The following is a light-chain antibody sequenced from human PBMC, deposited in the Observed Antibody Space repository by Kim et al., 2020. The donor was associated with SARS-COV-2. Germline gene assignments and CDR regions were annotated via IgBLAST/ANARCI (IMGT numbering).Light chain of an antibody. CDR3: QAWDSSTFYV. Sequence: SYELTQPPSVSVSPGQTASITCSGDKLGDKYACWYQQKPGQSPVLVIYQDSKRPSGIPERFSGSNSGNTATLTISGTQAMDEADYYCQAWDSSTFYVFGGGTQLTVL. CDR2: QDS. V-gene: IGLV3-1*01. J-gene: IGLJ3*02. CDR1: KLGDKY.